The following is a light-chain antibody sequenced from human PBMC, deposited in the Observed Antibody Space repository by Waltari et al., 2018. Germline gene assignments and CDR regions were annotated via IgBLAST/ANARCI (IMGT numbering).Light chain of an antibody. V-gene: IGKV1-39*01. CDR3: QQSYSTLPLT. CDR2: AAF. CDR1: QSISRN. Sequence: DIQMTQSPSSLSASVGDRVTITCRARQSISRNLHWYKQQPGKAPKLLIYAAFTLQSGVPSRFSGSGSGTDFTLTISSLQPEDSATYYCQQSYSTLPLTFGGGTKVEIK. J-gene: IGKJ4*01.